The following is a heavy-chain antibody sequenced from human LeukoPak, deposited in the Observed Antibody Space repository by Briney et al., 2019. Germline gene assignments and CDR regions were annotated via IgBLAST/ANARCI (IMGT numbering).Heavy chain of an antibody. CDR2: INHSGST. CDR1: GGSFSGYY. J-gene: IGHJ6*03. D-gene: IGHD2-15*01. CDR3: ARGRYCSGGSCKKNYYMDV. V-gene: IGHV4-34*01. Sequence: SETLSLTCAVYGGSFSGYYWSWIRQPPGKGLEWIGEINHSGSTNYNPSLKSRVTISVDTSKNQFSLKLSSVTAADTVVYYCARGRYCSGGSCKKNYYMDVWGKGTTVTVSS.